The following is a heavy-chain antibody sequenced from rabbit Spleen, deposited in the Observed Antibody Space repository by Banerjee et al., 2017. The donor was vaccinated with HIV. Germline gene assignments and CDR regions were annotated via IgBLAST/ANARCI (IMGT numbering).Heavy chain of an antibody. CDR1: GFDFSSGY. CDR3: ARTYPDNTYTNFNL. J-gene: IGHJ4*01. Sequence: QSLEESGGDLVKPGASLTLTCTASGFDFSSGYMCWVRQAPGKGLEWIVCIYGGASADIYYTSWAKGRFTISKTSSTTVSLQMTSLTAADTATFFCARTYPDNTYTNFNLWGPGTLVTVS. D-gene: IGHD7-1*01. CDR2: IYGGASADI. V-gene: IGHV1S40*01.